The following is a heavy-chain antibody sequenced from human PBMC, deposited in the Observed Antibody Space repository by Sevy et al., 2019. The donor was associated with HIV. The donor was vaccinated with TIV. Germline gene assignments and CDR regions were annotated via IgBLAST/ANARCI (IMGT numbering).Heavy chain of an antibody. Sequence: GGSLRLSCAASGFSFSTYAMNWVRQAPGKGLGWVSSVSSSSIYIYYADSVKGRFTISRDNAKNSMYLQMNSLRAEDTAVYYCARDLCTGGVCPRWGYYYYGMDVWGQGTTVTVSS. CDR3: ARDLCTGGVCPRWGYYYYGMDV. V-gene: IGHV3-21*06. CDR2: VSSSSIYI. D-gene: IGHD2-8*02. CDR1: GFSFSTYA. J-gene: IGHJ6*02.